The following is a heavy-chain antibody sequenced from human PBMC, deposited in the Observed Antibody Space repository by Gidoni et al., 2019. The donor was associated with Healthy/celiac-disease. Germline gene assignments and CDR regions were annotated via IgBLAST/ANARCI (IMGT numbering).Heavy chain of an antibody. CDR1: GFTFSDYY. Sequence: QVQLVESGGGLVKPGGSLRLACAASGFTFSDYYMSWIRQAPGKGLEWVSYISSSSSYTNYADSVKGRFTISRDNAKNSLYLQMNSLRAEDTAVYYCARVSDGDYPLGDYWGQGTLVTVSS. CDR2: ISSSSSYT. J-gene: IGHJ4*02. V-gene: IGHV3-11*05. CDR3: ARVSDGDYPLGDY. D-gene: IGHD4-17*01.